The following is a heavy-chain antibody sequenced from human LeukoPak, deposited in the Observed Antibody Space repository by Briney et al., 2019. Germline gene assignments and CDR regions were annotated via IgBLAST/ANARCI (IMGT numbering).Heavy chain of an antibody. CDR3: ARIDFWSGYSYFDY. CDR2: IKPDGSET. CDR1: GFSFSKAW. Sequence: GGSLRLSCAGSGFSFSKAWMTWVRQAPGKGLEWVANIKPDGSETYYVDSVKGRFTISRDNAKNSLYLQMNSLRAEDTAVYYCARIDFWSGYSYFDYWGQGTLVTVSS. J-gene: IGHJ4*02. V-gene: IGHV3-7*05. D-gene: IGHD3-3*01.